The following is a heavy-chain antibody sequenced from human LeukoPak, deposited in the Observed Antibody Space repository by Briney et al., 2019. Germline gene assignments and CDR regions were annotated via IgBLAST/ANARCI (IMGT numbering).Heavy chain of an antibody. D-gene: IGHD5-18*01. J-gene: IGHJ2*01. CDR1: GFTFSSYG. Sequence: GGSLRLSCAASGFTFSSYGMHWVRQAPGKGLEWVAVISYDGSNKYYADSVKGRFTISRDNSKNTLYLQMNSLRAEDTAVYYCARDPPKWLWPAGHFDLWGRGTLVTVSS. CDR3: ARDPPKWLWPAGHFDL. CDR2: ISYDGSNK. V-gene: IGHV3-30*03.